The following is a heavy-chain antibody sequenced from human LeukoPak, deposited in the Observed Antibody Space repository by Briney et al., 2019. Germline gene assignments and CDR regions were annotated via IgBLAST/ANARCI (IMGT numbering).Heavy chain of an antibody. V-gene: IGHV3-48*04. D-gene: IGHD4-23*01. CDR3: VKESGVYSGNNRYWYFPV. CDR2: ISNLDSGNI. CDR1: GFTFSNHC. J-gene: IGHJ2*01. Sequence: TGGSLRLSCAASGFTFSNHCMNWVRQAPGKGLEWVAYISNLDSGNIYYADSVKGRFTVSRDNAKNSLYLQMNSLRADDTALYYCVKESGVYSGNNRYWYFPVWGRGTLVTVSS.